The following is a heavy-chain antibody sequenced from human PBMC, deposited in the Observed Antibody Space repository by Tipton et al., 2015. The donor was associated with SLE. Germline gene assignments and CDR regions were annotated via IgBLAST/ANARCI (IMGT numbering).Heavy chain of an antibody. CDR1: GGSISSSSYY. D-gene: IGHD5-18*01. Sequence: TLSLTCTVSGGSISSSSYYWSWIRQPPGKGLEWIGEINHSGSTNYNPSLKSRVTIPVDTSKNQFSLKLSSVTAADTAVYYCATVDTAMVGTGFDYWGQGTLVTVSS. V-gene: IGHV4-39*07. CDR2: INHSGST. CDR3: ATVDTAMVGTGFDY. J-gene: IGHJ4*02.